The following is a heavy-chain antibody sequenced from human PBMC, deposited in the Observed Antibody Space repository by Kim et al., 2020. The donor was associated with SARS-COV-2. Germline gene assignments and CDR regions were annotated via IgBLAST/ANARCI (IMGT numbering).Heavy chain of an antibody. Sequence: SETLSLTCTVSGGSISSSSYYWGWIRQPPGKGLEWIGSIYYSRSTYYNPSLKSRVTISVDTSKNQFSLKLSSVTAADTAVYYCARVNYDILTGYVPYYFDYWGQGTLVTVSS. V-gene: IGHV4-39*07. CDR2: IYYSRST. CDR3: ARVNYDILTGYVPYYFDY. CDR1: GGSISSSSYY. J-gene: IGHJ4*02. D-gene: IGHD3-9*01.